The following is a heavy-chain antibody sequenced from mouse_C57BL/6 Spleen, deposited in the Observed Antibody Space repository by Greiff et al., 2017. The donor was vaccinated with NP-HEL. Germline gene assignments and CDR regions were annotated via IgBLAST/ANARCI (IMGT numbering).Heavy chain of an antibody. J-gene: IGHJ2*01. V-gene: IGHV1-26*01. Sequence: EVQLQQSGPELVKPGASVKISCKASGYTFTDYYMNWVKQSHGKSLEWIGDINPNNGGTSYNQKFKGKATLTVDKSSSTAYMELRNLTSEDSAVYYCARGYYRFFDYWGQGTTLTVSS. CDR1: GYTFTDYY. CDR2: INPNNGGT. CDR3: ARGYYRFFDY. D-gene: IGHD2-14*01.